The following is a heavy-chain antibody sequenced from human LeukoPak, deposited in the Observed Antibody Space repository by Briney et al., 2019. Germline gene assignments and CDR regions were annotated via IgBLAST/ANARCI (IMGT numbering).Heavy chain of an antibody. J-gene: IGHJ1*01. CDR1: GYTFTSYG. CDR3: ARASIAVAGLGHFQH. Sequence: ASVKVSCKASGYTFTSYGISWVRQAPGQGLEWMGWISAYNGNTNYAQKLQGRVTMTTDTSTSTAYMELRSLGSDDTAVYYCARASIAVAGLGHFQHWGQGTLATVSS. D-gene: IGHD6-19*01. V-gene: IGHV1-18*01. CDR2: ISAYNGNT.